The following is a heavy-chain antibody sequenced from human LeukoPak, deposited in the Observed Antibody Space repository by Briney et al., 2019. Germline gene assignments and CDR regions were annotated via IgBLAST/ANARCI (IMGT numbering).Heavy chain of an antibody. D-gene: IGHD3-3*01. J-gene: IGHJ6*03. V-gene: IGHV4-34*01. Sequence: SETLSLTCAVYGGSFSGYYWSWIRQPPGKGLEWIGEINHSGSTNYNPSLKSRVTISVDTSKNKFSLKLSSVTAADTAVYYCARDPIPYYDFWSGPRGYYYYMDVWGKGTTVTVSS. CDR1: GGSFSGYY. CDR2: INHSGST. CDR3: ARDPIPYYDFWSGPRGYYYYMDV.